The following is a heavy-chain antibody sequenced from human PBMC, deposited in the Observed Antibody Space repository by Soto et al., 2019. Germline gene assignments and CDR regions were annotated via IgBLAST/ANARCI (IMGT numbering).Heavy chain of an antibody. J-gene: IGHJ4*02. CDR1: GGSISSYY. CDR3: ARDLRYGDPLFGY. D-gene: IGHD4-17*01. CDR2: IYYSGST. V-gene: IGHV4-59*01. Sequence: SETLSLTCTVSGGSISSYYWSWIRQPPGKGLEWIGYIYYSGSTNYNPSLKSRVTISVDTSKNQFSLKLSSVTAADTAVYYCARDLRYGDPLFGYWGQGTLVTVSS.